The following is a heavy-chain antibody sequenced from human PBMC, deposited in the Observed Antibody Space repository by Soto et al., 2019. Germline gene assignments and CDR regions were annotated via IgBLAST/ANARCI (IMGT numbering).Heavy chain of an antibody. D-gene: IGHD6-13*01. Sequence: PGGSLRPSFAASGFPFSNYAMSWVRQAPGKGLEWVSAISGSGGSTYYADSVKGRFTISRDNSKNTLYLQMNSLRAEDTAVYYCAKEGYSSSPPFDYWGQGTLVTVSS. CDR1: GFPFSNYA. CDR3: AKEGYSSSPPFDY. J-gene: IGHJ4*02. V-gene: IGHV3-23*01. CDR2: ISGSGGST.